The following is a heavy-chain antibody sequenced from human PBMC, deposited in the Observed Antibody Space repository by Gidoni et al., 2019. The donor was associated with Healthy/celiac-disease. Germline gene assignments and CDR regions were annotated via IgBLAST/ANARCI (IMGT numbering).Heavy chain of an antibody. Sequence: QVQLQESGPGLVKPSETLSLTCTVSGGYISSSYWSWLRQPPGKGLEWIGYIDYSGSTNYNPSLKSRVTISVDTSKNQFSLKLSSVTAADTAVYYCARDGDSSSYFDYWGQGTLVTVSS. V-gene: IGHV4-59*01. CDR1: GGYISSSY. CDR3: ARDGDSSSYFDY. CDR2: IDYSGST. J-gene: IGHJ4*02. D-gene: IGHD6-13*01.